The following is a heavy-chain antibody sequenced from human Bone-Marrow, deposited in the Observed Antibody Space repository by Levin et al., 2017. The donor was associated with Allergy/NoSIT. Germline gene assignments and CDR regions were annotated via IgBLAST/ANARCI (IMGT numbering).Heavy chain of an antibody. CDR2: IKQDGSEK. V-gene: IGHV3-7*01. D-gene: IGHD4-17*01. CDR3: ARLRGYGDYSFDY. CDR1: GFTFSSYW. Sequence: GGSLRLSCAASGFTFSSYWMSWVRQAPGKGLEWVANIKQDGSEKYYVDSVKGRYTISRDNAKNSLYLQMNSLRAEDTAVYYCARLRGYGDYSFDYWGQGTLVTVSS. J-gene: IGHJ4*02.